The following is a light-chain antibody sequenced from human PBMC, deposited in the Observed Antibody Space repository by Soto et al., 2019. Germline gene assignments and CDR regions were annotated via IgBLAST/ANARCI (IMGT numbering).Light chain of an antibody. Sequence: EIVLTQSPGTLSLSPGERATLSCRASQSVSSSYLAWYQQKPGQTPRLLIYGASSRATGIPDRFSGSGSVTDFTLTISRLEPEDVAGDYCQPYGSSPPYTFGQGTKLEIK. J-gene: IGKJ2*01. CDR2: GAS. V-gene: IGKV3-20*01. CDR1: QSVSSSY. CDR3: QPYGSSPPYT.